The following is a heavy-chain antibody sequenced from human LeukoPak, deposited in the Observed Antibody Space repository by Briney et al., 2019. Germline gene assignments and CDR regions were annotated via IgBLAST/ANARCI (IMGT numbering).Heavy chain of an antibody. CDR2: IYYSGST. D-gene: IGHD3-22*01. CDR3: AREGYSMTFDY. V-gene: IGHV4-39*07. Sequence: RSSETLSLTCTVSGGSISSSSYYWGWIRQPPGKGLEWIGSIYYSGSTYYNPSLKSRVTISVDTSKNQFSLKLSSVTAADTAVYYCAREGYSMTFDYWGQGTLVTVSS. J-gene: IGHJ4*02. CDR1: GGSISSSSYY.